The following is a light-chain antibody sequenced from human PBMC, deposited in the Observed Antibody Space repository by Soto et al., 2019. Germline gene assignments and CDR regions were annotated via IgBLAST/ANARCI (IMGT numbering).Light chain of an antibody. CDR2: GAS. CDR3: QQYGSAPRT. J-gene: IGKJ1*01. CDR1: QRVSSSL. Sequence: EIVLTQSPGTLSLSPGESATLSCKASQRVSSSLLAWFQQNPGQAPRLLIYGASNRATGVPQRFSGGGSGTDFTLTISRLEPEDFAVYYCQQYGSAPRTFGQGAEVDI. V-gene: IGKV3-20*01.